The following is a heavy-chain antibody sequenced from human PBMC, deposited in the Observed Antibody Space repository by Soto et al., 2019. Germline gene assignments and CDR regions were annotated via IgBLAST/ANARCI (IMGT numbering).Heavy chain of an antibody. D-gene: IGHD2-15*01. CDR3: ASTPASYYYYGMDV. J-gene: IGHJ6*02. V-gene: IGHV3-11*06. CDR2: ISSSSSYT. Sequence: QVQLVESGGGLVKPGGSLRLSCAASGFTFSDYYMSWIRQAPGKGLEWVSYISSSSSYTNYADSVKGRFTISRDNAKNSLYLQRNSLRAEDTAVYYCASTPASYYYYGMDVWGQGTTVTVSS. CDR1: GFTFSDYY.